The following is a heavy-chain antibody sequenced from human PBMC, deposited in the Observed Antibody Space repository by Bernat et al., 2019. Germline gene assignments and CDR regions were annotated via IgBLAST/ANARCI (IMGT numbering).Heavy chain of an antibody. J-gene: IGHJ3*02. D-gene: IGHD2-15*01. Sequence: QVQLVESGGGLVKPGGSLRLSCAASGVPFSDYYMSWIRQAPGKGLEWVSYISTRASTIYYADCVKGRFTISRDNAKNSLYLQMNSLSAEDTAVYYCARTYCSGGRCYFGAFDIWGRGTMVTVSS. CDR3: ARTYCSGGRCYFGAFDI. CDR1: GVPFSDYY. V-gene: IGHV3-11*01. CDR2: ISTRASTI.